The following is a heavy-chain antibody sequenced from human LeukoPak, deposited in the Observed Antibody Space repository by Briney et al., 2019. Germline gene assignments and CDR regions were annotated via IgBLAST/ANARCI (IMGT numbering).Heavy chain of an antibody. Sequence: SETLSLTCADYGGSFSGYYWSWIRQPPGKGLEWIGEINHSGSTNYNPSLKSRVTISVDTSKNQFSLKLSSVTAADTAVYYCARGRIAAAVYWGQGTLVTVSS. V-gene: IGHV4-34*01. CDR3: ARGRIAAAVY. CDR2: INHSGST. D-gene: IGHD6-13*01. CDR1: GGSFSGYY. J-gene: IGHJ4*02.